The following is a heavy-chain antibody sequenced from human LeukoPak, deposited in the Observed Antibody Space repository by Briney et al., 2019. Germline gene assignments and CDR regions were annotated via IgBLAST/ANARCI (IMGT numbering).Heavy chain of an antibody. D-gene: IGHD6-19*01. CDR2: INPNSGGT. J-gene: IGHJ4*02. Sequence: ASVKVSCKASGYTFTGYYIHWVRQAPGQGLEWMGRINPNSGGTNYAQKFQGSVTMTRDTSISTAYMELSRLRSDDTAVYYCARLAVAGTGVSPDYWGQGTLVTVSS. CDR3: ARLAVAGTGVSPDY. CDR1: GYTFTGYY. V-gene: IGHV1-2*06.